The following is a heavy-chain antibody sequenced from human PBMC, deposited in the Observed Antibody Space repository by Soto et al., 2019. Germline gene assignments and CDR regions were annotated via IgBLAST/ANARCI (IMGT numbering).Heavy chain of an antibody. Sequence: SLRLSCAASGFAFNNYWMRWVRQAPGKGPEWVASITYDGSEKYYVDSVKGRFTVSRDNAKNSLSMHLNSLRADDTAVYYCVRDVGPITIFGEALSGYFDSWGQGTLVTVPQ. CDR2: ITYDGSEK. V-gene: IGHV3-7*03. CDR3: VRDVGPITIFGEALSGYFDS. CDR1: GFAFNNYW. J-gene: IGHJ4*02. D-gene: IGHD3-3*01.